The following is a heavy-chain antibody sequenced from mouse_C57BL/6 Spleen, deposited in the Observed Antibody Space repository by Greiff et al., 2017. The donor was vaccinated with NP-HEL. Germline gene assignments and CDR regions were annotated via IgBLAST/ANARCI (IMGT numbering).Heavy chain of an antibody. D-gene: IGHD1-1*01. CDR2: IDPEDGDT. Sequence: EVQLQQSGAELVRPGASVKLSCTASGFNIKDYYMHWVKQRPEQGLEWIGRIDPEDGDTEYAPKFQGKATMTADTSSNTAYLQLSSLTSEDTAVYYCTTYYYGSSPLGYWGQGTTLTVSS. CDR3: TTYYYGSSPLGY. CDR1: GFNIKDYY. J-gene: IGHJ2*01. V-gene: IGHV14-1*01.